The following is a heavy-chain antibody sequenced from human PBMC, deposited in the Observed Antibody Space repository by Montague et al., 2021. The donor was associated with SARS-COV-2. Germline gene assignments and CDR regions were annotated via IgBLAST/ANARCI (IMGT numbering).Heavy chain of an antibody. CDR3: ARTWSDYGDYDAFDL. CDR2: IYYSGST. V-gene: IGHV4-59*13. D-gene: IGHD4-17*01. CDR1: GGSISTYY. J-gene: IGHJ3*01. Sequence: SETLSLTCTVSGGSISTYYWNWIRQPPGKGLEWIAYIYYSGSTXXXPSXXXRATISLDTSKNQFSLKLNSVTAADTAVYFCARTWSDYGDYDAFDLWGQGTMVTVSP.